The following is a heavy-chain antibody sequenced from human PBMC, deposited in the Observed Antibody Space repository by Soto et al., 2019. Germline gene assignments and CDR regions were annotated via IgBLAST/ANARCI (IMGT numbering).Heavy chain of an antibody. V-gene: IGHV1-18*03. Sequence: QVQLVQSGDEVKKPGASVKVSCKASGYTFTSYGISWVRQAPGQGLEWMGWISAYNGNTNYAQKFQGRVTMTTYTSTSTAYMVLSSLRSDDIAVFYDASATPVQTGTYWGQGTRVPVSS. CDR2: ISAYNGNT. J-gene: IGHJ1*01. D-gene: IGHD2-15*01. CDR1: GYTFTSYG. CDR3: ASATPVQTGTY.